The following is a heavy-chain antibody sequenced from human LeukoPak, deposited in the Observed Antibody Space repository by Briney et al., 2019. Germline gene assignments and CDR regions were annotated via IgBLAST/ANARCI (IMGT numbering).Heavy chain of an antibody. CDR2: INHSGST. CDR1: GGSFSGYY. Sequence: SETLSLTCAVYGGSFSGYYWSWIRQPPGKGLEWIGEINHSGSTNYNPSLKSRVTISLDTSKNQLSLKLRSVTAADTAVYYCARGFYWFDPWGQGTQVTVSS. V-gene: IGHV4-34*01. J-gene: IGHJ5*02. CDR3: ARGFYWFDP.